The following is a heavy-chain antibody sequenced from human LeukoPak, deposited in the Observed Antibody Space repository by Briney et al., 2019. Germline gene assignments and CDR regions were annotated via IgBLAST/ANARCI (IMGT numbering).Heavy chain of an antibody. V-gene: IGHV4-59*01. CDR1: GDSISGYY. D-gene: IGHD5-24*01. Sequence: SETLSLTCTVSGDSISGYYWSWIRPPPGRGLEYVGYVYYTGSTTHNPPLKSRLTISVDTSNNQFSLTLSSVTAADTGVYYCARAGARRDGYNADYWGQGTLVTVSS. CDR3: ARAGARRDGYNADY. J-gene: IGHJ4*02. CDR2: VYYTGST.